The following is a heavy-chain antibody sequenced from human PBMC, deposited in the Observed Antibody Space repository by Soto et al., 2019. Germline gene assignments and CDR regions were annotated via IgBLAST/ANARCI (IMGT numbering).Heavy chain of an antibody. CDR3: AREDCSSTSCYFDH. J-gene: IGHJ4*01. V-gene: IGHV4-59*01. D-gene: IGHD2-2*01. CDR2: IYYTGST. Sequence: QVQLQESGPGLVKPSETLSLTCSVSGGSISSYYWSWIRQPPGKGLEWGGYIYYTGSTKYNPSLKSRLTISVYTSKNQFSLKLSSVTAADTAVYYCAREDCSSTSCYFDHWGHGTLVTVSS. CDR1: GGSISSYY.